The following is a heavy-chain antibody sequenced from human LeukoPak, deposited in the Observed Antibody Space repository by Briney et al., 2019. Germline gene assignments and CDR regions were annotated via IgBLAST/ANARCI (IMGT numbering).Heavy chain of an antibody. CDR1: GFTFISSG. CDR2: IWYDGSNK. CDR3: KQKTAYEILTGYYS. V-gene: IGHV3-30*19. Sequence: GRSLRLSRAASGFTFISSGMHRVRQAPGKGVEWVAVIWYDGSNKYYADSVKGRFTISRDNSKNTLYLQMNSLRAEDTAVFFFKQKTAYEILTGYYSWGQGTLVTVSS. D-gene: IGHD3-9*01. J-gene: IGHJ4*02.